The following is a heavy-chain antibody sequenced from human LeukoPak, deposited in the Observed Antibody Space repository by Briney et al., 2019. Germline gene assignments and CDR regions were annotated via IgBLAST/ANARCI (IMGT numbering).Heavy chain of an antibody. D-gene: IGHD3-10*01. V-gene: IGHV1-2*02. CDR3: AREELLWFGVSSPKDAFYM. Sequence: ASVKVSCKASGYTFTAHYMHWVLQAPGQGLEWMGWINPNNCATKYEQKVQGRVTMTRDTSISTAYMELNWLTSDDTAVYYCAREELLWFGVSSPKDAFYMWGHGTMVTVSS. CDR1: GYTFTAHY. J-gene: IGHJ3*02. CDR2: INPNNCAT.